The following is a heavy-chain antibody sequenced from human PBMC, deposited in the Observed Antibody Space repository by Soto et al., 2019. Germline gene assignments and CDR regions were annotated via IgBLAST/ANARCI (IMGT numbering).Heavy chain of an antibody. CDR2: IWYDGSNK. CDR3: AREMGSSGWYPIDY. D-gene: IGHD6-19*01. V-gene: IGHV3-33*08. CDR1: GFTFSSHA. Sequence: PGGSLRLSCAASGFTFSSHAMVWVRQAPGKGLEWVAVIWYDGSNKYYADSVKGRFTISRDNSKNTLYLQMNSLRAEDTAVYYCAREMGSSGWYPIDYWGQGTLVTVSS. J-gene: IGHJ4*02.